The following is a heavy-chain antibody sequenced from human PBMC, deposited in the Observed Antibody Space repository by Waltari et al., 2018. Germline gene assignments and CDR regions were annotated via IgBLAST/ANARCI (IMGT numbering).Heavy chain of an antibody. Sequence: QVQLVQSGAEVKKPGSSVKVSCKASGGTFSSYAISWVRQAPGQGLVWMGGIIPIFGTANYAQKFQGRVTITADESTSTAYMELSSLRSEDTAVYYCARGLGYCSGGSCYYYGMDVWGQGTTVTVSS. CDR2: IIPIFGTA. J-gene: IGHJ6*02. D-gene: IGHD2-15*01. V-gene: IGHV1-69*01. CDR1: GGTFSSYA. CDR3: ARGLGYCSGGSCYYYGMDV.